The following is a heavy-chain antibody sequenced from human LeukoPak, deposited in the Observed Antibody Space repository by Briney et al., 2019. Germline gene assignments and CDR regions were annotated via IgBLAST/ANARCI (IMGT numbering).Heavy chain of an antibody. J-gene: IGHJ4*02. CDR2: ISSSGSTI. Sequence: GGSLRLSCAASGFTFSSYEMNWVRQAPGKGLEWVSYISSSGSTIYYADFVKGRFTISRDNAKNSLYLQMNSLRAEDTAVYYCASVSSIAGRPLGYWGQGTLVTVSS. D-gene: IGHD6-6*01. CDR1: GFTFSSYE. V-gene: IGHV3-48*03. CDR3: ASVSSIAGRPLGY.